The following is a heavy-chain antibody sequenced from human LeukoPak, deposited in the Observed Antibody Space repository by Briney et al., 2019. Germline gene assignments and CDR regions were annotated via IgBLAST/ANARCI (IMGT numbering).Heavy chain of an antibody. D-gene: IGHD6-25*01. V-gene: IGHV3-7*03. J-gene: IGHJ4*02. CDR3: ARGLRPYSSAGY. CDR1: GFTFSSYW. Sequence: GGSLRLSCAASGFTFSSYWMSWVRQAPGQGLEWVANIKQDGSEKYYVDSVKGRFTISRDNAKNALYLQMNSLRAEDTAVYYCARGLRPYSSAGYWGQGTLVTVSS. CDR2: IKQDGSEK.